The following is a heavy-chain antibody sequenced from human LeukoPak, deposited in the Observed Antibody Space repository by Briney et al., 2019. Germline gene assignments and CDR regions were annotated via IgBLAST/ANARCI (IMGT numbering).Heavy chain of an antibody. J-gene: IGHJ4*02. CDR3: ARFPTHYYFDY. CDR2: IKLDGSEK. V-gene: IGHV3-7*01. CDR1: GFTFSSHW. Sequence: GGSLRHSCGASGFTFSSHWMSWVRQAPGKGLEWVANIKLDGSEKYYVDSVKGRFTISRDNAKNSLYLQTNSLRAEDTAVYYCARFPTHYYFDYWGQGTLVTVSS.